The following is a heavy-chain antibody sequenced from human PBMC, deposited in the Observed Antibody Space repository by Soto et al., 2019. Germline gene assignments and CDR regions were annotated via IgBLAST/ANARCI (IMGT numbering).Heavy chain of an antibody. J-gene: IGHJ4*02. CDR1: GGTFSSYA. CDR3: ALRGGYGSREYDY. CDR2: IIPIFGTA. V-gene: IGHV1-69*13. Sequence: SVKVSCKASGGTFSSYAISWVRQAPGQGLEWMGGIIPIFGTANYAQKFQGRVTITADESTSTAYMELSSLRSEDTAVYYCALRGGYGSREYDYWGQGTLVTVSS. D-gene: IGHD5-12*01.